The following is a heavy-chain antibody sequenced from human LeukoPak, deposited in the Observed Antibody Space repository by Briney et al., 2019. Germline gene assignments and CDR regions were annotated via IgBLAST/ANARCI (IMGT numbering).Heavy chain of an antibody. CDR1: GFTFNSNA. CDR3: TKDHDGMHA. J-gene: IGHJ6*02. CDR2: ISVSGSRA. Sequence: GGSLRLSCAASGFTFNSNAMSWVRQAPGKGLEWVSVISVSGSRAYYADFVKGRFTVSRDNSKNTVLLQMNSLRVEDAAVYYCTKDHDGMHAWGQGTTVTVSS. V-gene: IGHV3-23*01.